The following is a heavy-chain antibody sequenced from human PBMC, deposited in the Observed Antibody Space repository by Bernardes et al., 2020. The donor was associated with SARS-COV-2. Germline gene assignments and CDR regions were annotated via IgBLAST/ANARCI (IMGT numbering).Heavy chain of an antibody. Sequence: GGYLKTSCTASGYSLNNFWIALVPQIPGKRLEWIGSIYPGDSDTRYSPSFQCHVTIPADRSITTAYLQWTTLEASDTAMYYCARPAANGGDSLRAFDGWGQGTKVGVS. CDR2: IYPGDSDT. CDR3: ARPAANGGDSLRAFDG. J-gene: IGHJ3*01. CDR1: GYSLNNFW. D-gene: IGHD2-21*01. V-gene: IGHV5-51*01.